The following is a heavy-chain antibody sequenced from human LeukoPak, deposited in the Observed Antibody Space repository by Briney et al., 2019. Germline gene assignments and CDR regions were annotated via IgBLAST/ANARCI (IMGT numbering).Heavy chain of an antibody. CDR3: ARVARDGYLAYYFDY. CDR1: GGSISTYY. V-gene: IGHV4-59*01. J-gene: IGHJ4*02. CDR2: IHSTGST. D-gene: IGHD5-24*01. Sequence: SETLSLTCAASGGSISTYYWSWFRQPPGKGAEWIAYIHSTGSTNYNPSLKSRVTTSADTSKNQFSLTLRPVTAADTAVYYCARVARDGYLAYYFDYWGQGILVTVSS.